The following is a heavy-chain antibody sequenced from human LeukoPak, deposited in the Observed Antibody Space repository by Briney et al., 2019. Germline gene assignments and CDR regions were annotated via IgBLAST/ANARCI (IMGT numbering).Heavy chain of an antibody. V-gene: IGHV1-2*02. J-gene: IGHJ4*02. CDR3: ARDGRLTIFVRGIVTEGSPPKN. Sequence: ASVKVSCKASGYTFTDSYMHWVRQAPGQGLEWMGWINPKTGGTNYAQRFQGRVTMTRDTSIRTAYMELNSLRSDDTAVYYCARDGRLTIFVRGIVTEGSPPKNWGQGTLVTVSS. D-gene: IGHD3-10*01. CDR2: INPKTGGT. CDR1: GYTFTDSY.